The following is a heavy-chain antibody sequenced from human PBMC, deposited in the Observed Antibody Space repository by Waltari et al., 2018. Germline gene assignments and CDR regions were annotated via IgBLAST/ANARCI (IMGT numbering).Heavy chain of an antibody. CDR2: INHSGST. CDR1: GGSFSGYY. CDR3: ARHMARAGGYYYGMDV. D-gene: IGHD2-21*01. Sequence: QVQLQQWGAGLLKPSETLSLTCAVYGGSFSGYYWSWIRQPPGKGLEWIGEINHSGSTNYNPSLKSRVTISVDTSKNQFSLKLSSVTAADTAVYYCARHMARAGGYYYGMDVWGQGTTVTVSS. V-gene: IGHV4-34*01. J-gene: IGHJ6*02.